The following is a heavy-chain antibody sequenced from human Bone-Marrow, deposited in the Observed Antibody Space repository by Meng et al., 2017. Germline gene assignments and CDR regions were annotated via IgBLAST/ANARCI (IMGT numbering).Heavy chain of an antibody. Sequence: QVLLQESRPGTVRPSQTQSLTCDVSGASINTGDFYWSWIRQSPGKGLEWIGYIYHTGRTFYDPSFKGRVGMAVDTSNNRFSVAPTSVTAADTAIYYCARGGFCTDDACSRAWFPFWGQGILVTVSS. CDR3: ARGGFCTDDACSRAWFPF. D-gene: IGHD3/OR15-3a*01. CDR1: GASINTGDFY. CDR2: IYHTGRT. J-gene: IGHJ5*01. V-gene: IGHV4-30-4*01.